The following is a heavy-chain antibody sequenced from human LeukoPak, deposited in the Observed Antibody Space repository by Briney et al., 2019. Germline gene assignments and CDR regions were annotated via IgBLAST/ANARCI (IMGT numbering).Heavy chain of an antibody. CDR3: AKLGEDLAVGVAGYWFDP. Sequence: GESLKISCQGYGYTFANYWIGWVRQVPGKGLECMGIIYPDDSNTRYSPSFQGQVTFSADKSINTAYLQWSGLKASDTAMYYCAKLGEDLAVGVAGYWFDPWGQGTLVTVSS. CDR1: GYTFANYW. J-gene: IGHJ5*02. CDR2: IYPDDSNT. V-gene: IGHV5-51*01. D-gene: IGHD2-15*01.